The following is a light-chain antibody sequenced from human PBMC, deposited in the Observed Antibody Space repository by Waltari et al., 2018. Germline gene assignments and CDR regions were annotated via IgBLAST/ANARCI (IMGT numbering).Light chain of an antibody. CDR1: SSHVGAYNY. V-gene: IGLV2-14*03. CDR3: SSYTSSSTPLV. J-gene: IGLJ2*01. Sequence: QSALTQPASVSGSPGQSITISCTGTSSHVGAYNYVSWYQQHPGQAPKLRIYDVTSRPSGVSNRFSGSKSGNTASLTISGLQAEDEADYYCSSYTSSSTPLVFGGGTKLTVL. CDR2: DVT.